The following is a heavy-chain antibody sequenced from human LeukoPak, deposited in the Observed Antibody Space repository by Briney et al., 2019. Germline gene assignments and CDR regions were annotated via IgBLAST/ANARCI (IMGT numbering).Heavy chain of an antibody. D-gene: IGHD1-26*01. V-gene: IGHV3-30-3*01. CDR2: ISYDGSNK. CDR1: GFTFSSYA. CDR3: ARDLTSGTALDY. Sequence: HPGGSLRLSCAASGFTFSSYAMHWVRQAPGKGLEWVAVISYDGSNKYYADSVKGRFTISRDNSKNTLYLQMNSLRAEDTAVYYCARDLTSGTALDYWGQGTLATVSS. J-gene: IGHJ4*02.